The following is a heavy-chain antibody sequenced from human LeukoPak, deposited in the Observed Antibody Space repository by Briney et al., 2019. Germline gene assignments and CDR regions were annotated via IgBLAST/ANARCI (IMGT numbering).Heavy chain of an antibody. D-gene: IGHD2-15*01. CDR1: GYIFTAYY. CDR3: ARENEGYCSGGSCYSSYFDY. CDR2: INPDSGDT. V-gene: IGHV1-2*02. Sequence: GASVKVSCKASGYIFTAYYLHWVRQAPGQGLESMGWINPDSGDTKFAQKFQGRVSMTRDTSISTAYMELSRLRSDDTAVYYCARENEGYCSGGSCYSSYFDYWGQGTLVTVSS. J-gene: IGHJ4*02.